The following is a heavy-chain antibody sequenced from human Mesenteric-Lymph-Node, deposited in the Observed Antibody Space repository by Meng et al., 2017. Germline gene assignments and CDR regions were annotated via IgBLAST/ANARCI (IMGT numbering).Heavy chain of an antibody. CDR3: TTLYGDSIS. CDR1: GGSIRNDQW. D-gene: IGHD4-17*01. V-gene: IGHV4-4*02. J-gene: IGHJ4*02. Sequence: RPPEAVPGLGKPSGTLSLTCDVSGGSIRNDQWWSWVRQAPGKGLEWIGEIYHSGRTNYNPSVKSRVSMSVDKSQNHFSLRLSSVTAADTAVYYCTTLYGDSISWGQGTLVTVSS. CDR2: IYHSGRT.